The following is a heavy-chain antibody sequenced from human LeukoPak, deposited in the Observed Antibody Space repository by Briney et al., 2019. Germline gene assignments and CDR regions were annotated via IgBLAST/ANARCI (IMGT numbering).Heavy chain of an antibody. J-gene: IGHJ4*02. V-gene: IGHV4-59*12. Sequence: SETLSLTCTVSGASFSPYYWSWIRQPPGKGLQWIGYMYYNGSTNYNPSLKSRATISVDTSKNQFSLNLSSVTAADTAVYFCARDGRGSTSLDNWGQGILVTVSS. CDR1: GASFSPYY. CDR2: MYYNGST. D-gene: IGHD6-6*01. CDR3: ARDGRGSTSLDN.